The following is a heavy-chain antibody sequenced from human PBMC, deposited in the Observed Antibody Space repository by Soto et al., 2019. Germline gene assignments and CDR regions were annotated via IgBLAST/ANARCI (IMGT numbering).Heavy chain of an antibody. J-gene: IGHJ4*02. D-gene: IGHD1-26*01. CDR2: IWYDGSNK. CDR3: ARHLLYSGSYFDY. Sequence: LRLSCAASGFTFSSYGMHWVRQAPGKGLEWVAVIWYDGSNKYYADSVKGRFTISRDNSKNTLYLQMNSLRAEDTAVYYGARHLLYSGSYFDYWGQGTLVTVSS. V-gene: IGHV3-33*01. CDR1: GFTFSSYG.